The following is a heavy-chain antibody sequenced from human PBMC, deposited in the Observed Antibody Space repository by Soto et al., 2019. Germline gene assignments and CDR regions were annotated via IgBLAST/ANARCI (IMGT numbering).Heavy chain of an antibody. CDR1: GGTFSSYT. CDR2: IIPILGIA. CDR3: AREEYYYGSGSFFTG. D-gene: IGHD3-10*01. J-gene: IGHJ4*02. Sequence: QVQLVQSGAEVKKPGSSVKVSCKASGGTFSSYTISWVRQAPEQGLEWMGRIIPILGIANYAQKFQGRVTITADKSTSTAYMELSSLRSEDTAVYYCAREEYYYGSGSFFTGWGQGTLVTVSS. V-gene: IGHV1-69*08.